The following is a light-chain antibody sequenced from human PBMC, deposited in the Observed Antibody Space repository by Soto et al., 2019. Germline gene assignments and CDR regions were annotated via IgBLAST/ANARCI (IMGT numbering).Light chain of an antibody. CDR3: QQYNTYPLT. Sequence: DIQMTQSPSTLSASVGDSVTITCRASQSISPWLAWYQQKPGKAPTLLIYKASSLEGGVPSRFSGIGSGTDFTITISSLQPDDFATYYCQQYNTYPLTFGGGTTVEIK. CDR1: QSISPW. J-gene: IGKJ4*01. CDR2: KAS. V-gene: IGKV1-5*03.